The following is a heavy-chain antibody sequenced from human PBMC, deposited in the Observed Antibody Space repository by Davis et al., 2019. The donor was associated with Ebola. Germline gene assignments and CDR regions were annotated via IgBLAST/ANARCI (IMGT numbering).Heavy chain of an antibody. CDR3: AASAGTVGKFGF. CDR2: IVVGSGNT. Sequence: AASVKVSCKAFGFTFSGSGMQWVRQARGQRLEWIGSIVVGSGNTNYAQKFRQRLTMTRDMSTSTVHMELRSLRFEDTAVYYCAASAGTVGKFGFWGQGTVVTVSS. V-gene: IGHV1-58*02. CDR1: GFTFSGSG. J-gene: IGHJ4*02. D-gene: IGHD1-14*01.